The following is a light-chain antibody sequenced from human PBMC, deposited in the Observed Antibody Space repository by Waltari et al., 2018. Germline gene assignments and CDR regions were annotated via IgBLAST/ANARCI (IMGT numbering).Light chain of an antibody. Sequence: QSALTQPASVSGSPGQSITISCTGTSRDIGGYNYLSWYQQHPGKAPNVVIFDISYRPAGVASRFSGCKSGNTASLTISGLQAEYEADYYCTSYTSSHGLVFGTGTKVTVL. V-gene: IGLV2-14*03. J-gene: IGLJ1*01. CDR2: DIS. CDR1: SRDIGGYNY. CDR3: TSYTSSHGLV.